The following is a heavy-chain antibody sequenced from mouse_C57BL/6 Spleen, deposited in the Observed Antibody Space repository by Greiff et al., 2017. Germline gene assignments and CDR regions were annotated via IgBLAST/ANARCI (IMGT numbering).Heavy chain of an antibody. J-gene: IGHJ3*01. Sequence: QVQLKQSGAELVRPGASVTLSCKASGYTFTDYEMHWVKQTPVHGLEWIGAIDPETGGTAYNQKFKGKAILTADKSSSTAYMELRSLTSEDSAVYYCTKFPRYPAWFAYWGQGTLVTVSA. D-gene: IGHD2-12*01. CDR2: IDPETGGT. V-gene: IGHV1-15*01. CDR1: GYTFTDYE. CDR3: TKFPRYPAWFAY.